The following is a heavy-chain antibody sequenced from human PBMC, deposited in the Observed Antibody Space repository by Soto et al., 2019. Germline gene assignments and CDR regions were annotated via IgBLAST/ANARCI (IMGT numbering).Heavy chain of an antibody. J-gene: IGHJ5*01. CDR2: INHSGST. CDR3: ARNGPLYSYGASGNWFDS. V-gene: IGHV4-34*01. D-gene: IGHD5-18*01. CDR1: GGSFSGYY. Sequence: PSETLSLTCAVYGGSFSGYYWSWIRQPPGKGLEWIGEINHSGSTNYNPSLKSRVTISVDTSKNQFSLKLSSVTAADTAVYYCARNGPLYSYGASGNWFDSWGQGTLVTVSS.